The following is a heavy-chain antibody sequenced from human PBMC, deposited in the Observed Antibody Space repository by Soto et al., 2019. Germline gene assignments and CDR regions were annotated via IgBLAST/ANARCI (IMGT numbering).Heavy chain of an antibody. Sequence: SATLSLTCSLSGDSIGMGYNWVLLRPPPGKGLEWIGSIYHGGSTYYNPSLNSRVTLSIDMTNNHVSLILNSVTAADTAVYYCARVGPWVPYYYDSSPYTFENWFDPWGQGTLVTVSS. CDR1: GDSIGMGYN. V-gene: IGHV4-38-2*02. J-gene: IGHJ5*02. CDR2: IYHGGST. D-gene: IGHD3-22*01. CDR3: ARVGPWVPYYYDSSPYTFENWFDP.